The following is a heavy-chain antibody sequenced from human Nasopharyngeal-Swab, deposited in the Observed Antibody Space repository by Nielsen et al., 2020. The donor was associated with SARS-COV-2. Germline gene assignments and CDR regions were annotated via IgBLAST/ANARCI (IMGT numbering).Heavy chain of an antibody. D-gene: IGHD2-15*01. Sequence: ASVKVSCKASGYTFTSYDINWVRQATGQGLEWMGRINPNSGGTNYAQKFQGRVTMTRDASISTAYMELSRLRSDDTAVYYCSRDKTRVVAATGWFDPWGQGTLVTVSS. V-gene: IGHV1-2*06. J-gene: IGHJ5*02. CDR3: SRDKTRVVAATGWFDP. CDR1: GYTFTSYD. CDR2: INPNSGGT.